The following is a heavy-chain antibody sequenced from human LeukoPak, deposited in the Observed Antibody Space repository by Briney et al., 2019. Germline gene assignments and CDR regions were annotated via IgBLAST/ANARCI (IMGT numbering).Heavy chain of an antibody. CDR2: ISGSGGST. D-gene: IGHD3-22*01. J-gene: IGHJ4*02. CDR1: GFTFGSYA. V-gene: IGHV3-23*01. CDR3: AKDRARITMIVVVTNFDY. Sequence: GGSLRLSCAASGFTFGSYAMSWVRQAPGKGLEWVSAISGSGGSTYYADSVKGRFTISRDNSKNTLYLQMNSLRAEDTAVYYCAKDRARITMIVVVTNFDYWGQGTLVTVSS.